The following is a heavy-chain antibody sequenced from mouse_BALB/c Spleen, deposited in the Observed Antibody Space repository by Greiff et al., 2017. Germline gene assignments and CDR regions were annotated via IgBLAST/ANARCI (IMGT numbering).Heavy chain of an antibody. CDR1: GYTFTSYV. Sequence: EVQLQESGPELVKPGASVKMSCKASGYTFTSYVMHWVKQKPGQGLEWIGYINPYNDGTKYNEKFKGKATLTSDKSSSTAYMELSSLTSEDSAVYYCANGNLGPWFAYWGQGTLVTFSA. CDR3: ANGNLGPWFAY. J-gene: IGHJ3*01. D-gene: IGHD2-1*01. V-gene: IGHV1-14*01. CDR2: INPYNDGT.